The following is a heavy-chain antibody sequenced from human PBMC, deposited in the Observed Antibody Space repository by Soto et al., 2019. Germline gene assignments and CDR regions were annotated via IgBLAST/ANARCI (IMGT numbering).Heavy chain of an antibody. CDR3: AKGFLEWLLWDDAFDI. J-gene: IGHJ3*02. CDR1: GFTFSSYS. CDR2: ISGSGGST. Sequence: GGSLRLTCAASGFTFSSYSMSWVRQAPGKGLEWVSAISGSGGSTYYADPVKGRFTISRDNSKNTLYLQMNSLRAEDTAVYYCAKGFLEWLLWDDAFDIWGQGTMVTVS. D-gene: IGHD3-3*01. V-gene: IGHV3-23*01.